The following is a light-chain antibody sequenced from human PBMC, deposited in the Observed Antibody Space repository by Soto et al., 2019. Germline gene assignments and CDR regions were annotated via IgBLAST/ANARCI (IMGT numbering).Light chain of an antibody. CDR2: EVS. CDR3: SSYTSYNTLV. CDR1: SSDVGGYNY. Sequence: QSVLTQPASVSGSPGQSITISCTGTSSDVGGYNYVSWYQQHPGKAPKFMIYEVSNRPSGVSNRFSGSKSGNTASLTISGLQAEDEADYYCSSYTSYNTLVFGGGTKLTVL. J-gene: IGLJ2*01. V-gene: IGLV2-14*01.